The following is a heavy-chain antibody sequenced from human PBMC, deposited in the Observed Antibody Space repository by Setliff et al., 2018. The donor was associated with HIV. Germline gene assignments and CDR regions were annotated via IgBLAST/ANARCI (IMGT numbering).Heavy chain of an antibody. CDR3: ARGGGYHRSGYYPFDY. CDR2: INHSGST. J-gene: IGHJ4*02. V-gene: IGHV4-34*01. CDR1: GGSLSGYH. Sequence: SETLSLTCAVYGGSLSGYHWSWIRQSPEKGLEWIGEINHSGSTNYNPSLKSRVTMSVDTSKNQFSLKLSSVTAADTAVYYCARGGGYHRSGYYPFDYWGQGTPVTVSS. D-gene: IGHD3-22*01.